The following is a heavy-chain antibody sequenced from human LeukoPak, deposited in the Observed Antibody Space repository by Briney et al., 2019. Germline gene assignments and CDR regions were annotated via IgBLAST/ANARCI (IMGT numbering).Heavy chain of an antibody. Sequence: GTSVKVSCKASGFTFTSSAMQWVRQAHGQRLEWIGWIVVGSGNTNYAQKFQERVTITRDMSTSTAYMELSSLRSEDTAVYYCAAVYSYGYAGGYFDYWGQGTLVTVSS. V-gene: IGHV1-58*02. D-gene: IGHD5-18*01. CDR3: AAVYSYGYAGGYFDY. J-gene: IGHJ4*02. CDR1: GFTFTSSA. CDR2: IVVGSGNT.